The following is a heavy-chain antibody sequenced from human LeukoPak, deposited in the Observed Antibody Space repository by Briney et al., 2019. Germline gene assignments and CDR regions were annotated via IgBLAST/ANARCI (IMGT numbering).Heavy chain of an antibody. CDR3: ASLMGREYSSSSPHGMDV. J-gene: IGHJ6*02. CDR2: IYPGDSDT. Sequence: GESLKISCKGSGSSFTSYWIGWVRQMPGKGLEWMGIIYPGDSDTRYSPSFQGQVTISADKSISTAYLQWSSLKASDTAMYYCASLMGREYSSSSPHGMDVWGQGTTVTVSS. V-gene: IGHV5-51*01. CDR1: GSSFTSYW. D-gene: IGHD6-6*01.